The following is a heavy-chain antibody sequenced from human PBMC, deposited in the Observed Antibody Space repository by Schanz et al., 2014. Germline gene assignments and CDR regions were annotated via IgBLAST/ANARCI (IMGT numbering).Heavy chain of an antibody. Sequence: QVQLQQWGAGLLKPSETLSLTCAVYGGSFSGYYWTWIRQPPGKGLEWIGEIHHSGSTNYNPSLKSRVTISMDTSKNQFSRKRGSVTAADTAVYYCARGEWSTSQFDYWGHGTLVTVSS. J-gene: IGHJ4*01. CDR2: IHHSGST. V-gene: IGHV4-34*01. CDR1: GGSFSGYY. D-gene: IGHD2-2*01. CDR3: ARGEWSTSQFDY.